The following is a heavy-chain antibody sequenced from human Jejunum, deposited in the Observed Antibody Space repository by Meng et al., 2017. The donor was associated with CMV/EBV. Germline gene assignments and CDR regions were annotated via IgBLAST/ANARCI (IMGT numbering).Heavy chain of an antibody. D-gene: IGHD1-14*01. J-gene: IGHJ3*01. CDR3: ARGGVNHALDL. CDR1: GFTFSDPY. V-gene: IGHV3-72*01. Sequence: SGFTFSDPYMDWVRQAPGKGLEWVGRIRSKAASYTTEYVASVKGRFIISRDDSRSSLYLQMNSLEPEDTAVYYRARGGVNHALDLWGQGTMVTVSS. CDR2: IRSKAASYTT.